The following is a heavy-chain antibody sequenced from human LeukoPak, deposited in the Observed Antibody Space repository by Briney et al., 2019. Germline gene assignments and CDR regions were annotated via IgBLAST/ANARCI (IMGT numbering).Heavy chain of an antibody. Sequence: GESLKISCKGSGYSFTSYWIGWVRQMPGKGLEWMGIIYPGDSDTRYSPSFQGQVTISADKSISTAYLQWSSLKASDTAIYYCARLLDGYGSGSPPDYWGQGTLVTVSS. J-gene: IGHJ4*02. CDR2: IYPGDSDT. V-gene: IGHV5-51*01. CDR1: GYSFTSYW. D-gene: IGHD3-10*01. CDR3: ARLLDGYGSGSPPDY.